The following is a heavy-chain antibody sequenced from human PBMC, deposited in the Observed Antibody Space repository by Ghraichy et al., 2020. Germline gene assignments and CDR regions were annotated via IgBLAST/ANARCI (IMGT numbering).Heavy chain of an antibody. CDR3: ARRYCSSTSCYEFDY. CDR2: IWYDGSNK. Sequence: GGSLRLSCAASGFTFSSYGMHWVRQAPGKGLEWVAVIWYDGSNKYYADSVKGRFTISRDNSKNTLYLQMNSLRAEDTAVYYCARRYCSSTSCYEFDYWGQGTLVTVSS. V-gene: IGHV3-33*01. D-gene: IGHD2-2*01. CDR1: GFTFSSYG. J-gene: IGHJ4*02.